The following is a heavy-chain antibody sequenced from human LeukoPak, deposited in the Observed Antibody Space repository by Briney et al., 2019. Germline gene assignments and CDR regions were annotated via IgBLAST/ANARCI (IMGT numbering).Heavy chain of an antibody. D-gene: IGHD2-21*02. CDR2: ISYDGSNK. J-gene: IGHJ4*02. Sequence: PGGSLRLSCAASGFTFSSYAMQWVRQAPGKGLVGGAVISYDGSNKYYADSVKGRFTISRDNSKNKLYLQMNSLRAEDTAVYHCARDPVTAIGYFDYWGQETLVTVPS. CDR1: GFTFSSYA. V-gene: IGHV3-30*04. CDR3: ARDPVTAIGYFDY.